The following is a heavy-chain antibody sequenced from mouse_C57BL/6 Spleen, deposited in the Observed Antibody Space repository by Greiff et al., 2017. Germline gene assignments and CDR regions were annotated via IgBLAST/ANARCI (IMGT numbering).Heavy chain of an antibody. Sequence: QVQLQQPGAELVKPGASVKLSCKASGYTFTSYWMHWVKQRPGQGLEWIGMIHPNSGSNNYNEKFKSKATLTVDKSSSTAYMQLSSLTSEDSAVYYCARRSLLLSWYFDVWGTGTTVTVSS. CDR1: GYTFTSYW. V-gene: IGHV1-64*01. J-gene: IGHJ1*03. CDR2: IHPNSGSN. D-gene: IGHD1-1*01. CDR3: ARRSLLLSWYFDV.